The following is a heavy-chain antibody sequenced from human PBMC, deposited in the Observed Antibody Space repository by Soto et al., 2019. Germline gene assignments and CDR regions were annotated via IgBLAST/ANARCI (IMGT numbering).Heavy chain of an antibody. CDR2: IYPSDSDT. V-gene: IGHV5-51*01. CDR3: AKQIGALSTTDFTY. Sequence: PGESLKISCKGSGYHFTNYWIGWVRQVPGKGLEWMGFIYPSDSDTRYSPSFQGQVTISADKSISTAYLQWSSLKASDTAMYYWAKQIGALSTTDFTYWGQGTLVTVSS. D-gene: IGHD3-22*01. J-gene: IGHJ4*02. CDR1: GYHFTNYW.